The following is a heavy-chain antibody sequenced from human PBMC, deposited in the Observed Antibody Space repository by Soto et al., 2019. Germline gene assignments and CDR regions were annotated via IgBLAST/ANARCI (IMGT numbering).Heavy chain of an antibody. CDR1: GGSISSGGYY. Sequence: SETLSLTCTVSGGSISSGGYYWSWILQHPGKGLEWIGYIYYSGSTYYNPSLKSRVTISVDTSKNQFSLKLSSVTAADTAVYYCARQSVGATAFDYWGQGTLVTVSS. CDR3: ARQSVGATAFDY. CDR2: IYYSGST. V-gene: IGHV4-31*03. D-gene: IGHD1-26*01. J-gene: IGHJ4*02.